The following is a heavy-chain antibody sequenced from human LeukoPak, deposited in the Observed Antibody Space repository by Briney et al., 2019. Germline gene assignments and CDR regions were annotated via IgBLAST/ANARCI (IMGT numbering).Heavy chain of an antibody. Sequence: GGSLRLSCAASGFTFSSYAMSWVRQAPGKGLEWVSAISGSGSSTYYADSVKGRFTISRDNSKNTLYLQMNSLRAEDTAVYYCAKAKTSKKSSSEIDYWGQGTLVTVSS. CDR3: AKAKTSKKSSSEIDY. V-gene: IGHV3-23*01. D-gene: IGHD6-19*01. CDR2: ISGSGSST. CDR1: GFTFSSYA. J-gene: IGHJ4*02.